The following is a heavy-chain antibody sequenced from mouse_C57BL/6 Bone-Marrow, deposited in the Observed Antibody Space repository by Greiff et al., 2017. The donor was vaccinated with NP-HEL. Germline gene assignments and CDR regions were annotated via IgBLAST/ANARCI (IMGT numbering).Heavy chain of an antibody. CDR1: GFTFSSYG. J-gene: IGHJ2*01. Sequence: DVQLVESGGDLVKPGGSLKLSCAASGFTFSSYGMSWVRQTPDKRLEWVATISSGGSSTYYPDSVKGRFTISRDNAKNTLYLQMSSLKSEDTAIDYWARAGTFDYWGQGTTLTVSS. CDR3: ARAGTFDY. V-gene: IGHV5-6*01. D-gene: IGHD3-3*01. CDR2: ISSGGSST.